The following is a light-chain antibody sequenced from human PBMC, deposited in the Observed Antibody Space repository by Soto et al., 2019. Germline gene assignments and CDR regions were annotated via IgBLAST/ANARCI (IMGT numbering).Light chain of an antibody. J-gene: IGLJ1*01. Sequence: QSVLTQPPSVSGAPGQRVTISCTGSSSNIGAHYDVHWYQQLPGTAPKLLIYGNSNRPSGVPDRFSGSKFGTSASLATTGLQAEDEADYYCQSYDNSLSVYVFGTGTKVTVL. V-gene: IGLV1-40*01. CDR1: SSNIGAHYD. CDR2: GNS. CDR3: QSYDNSLSVYV.